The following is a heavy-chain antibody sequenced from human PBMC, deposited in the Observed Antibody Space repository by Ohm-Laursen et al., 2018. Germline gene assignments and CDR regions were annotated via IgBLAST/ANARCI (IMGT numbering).Heavy chain of an antibody. CDR2: INPNSGGT. J-gene: IGHJ4*02. CDR3: AREADTAMVTD. CDR1: GYTFTGYY. V-gene: IGHV1-2*02. D-gene: IGHD5-18*01. Sequence: ASVKVSCNVSGYTFTGYYMYWVRQAPGQGLEWMGWINPNSGGTNYAQKFQGRVTMSRDTSISTAYMELSRLRSDDTAVYYCAREADTAMVTDWGQGTLVTVSS.